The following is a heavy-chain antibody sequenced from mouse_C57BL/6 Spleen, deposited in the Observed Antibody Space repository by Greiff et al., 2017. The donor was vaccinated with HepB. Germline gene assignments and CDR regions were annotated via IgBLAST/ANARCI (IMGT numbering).Heavy chain of an antibody. V-gene: IGHV5-16*01. CDR3: ARVLYGSSYFDY. Sequence: DVKLVESEGGLVQPGSSMKLSCTASGFTFSDYYMAWVRQVPEKGLEWVANINYDGSSTYYLDSLKSRFIISRDNAKNILYLQMSSLKSEDTATYYCARVLYGSSYFDYWGQGTTLTVSS. CDR1: GFTFSDYY. CDR2: INYDGSST. J-gene: IGHJ2*01. D-gene: IGHD1-1*01.